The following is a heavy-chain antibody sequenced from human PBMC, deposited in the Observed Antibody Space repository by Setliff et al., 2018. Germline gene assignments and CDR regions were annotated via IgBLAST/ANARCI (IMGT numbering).Heavy chain of an antibody. Sequence: SETLSLTCAVYGGSFSGYYWSWIRQPPGKGLEWIGEINHSGRTNYNPSLKSRVTISVDTSKNQFSLKLSSVTAADTAVYYCARGERRWLRFSLDYWGQGTLVTVSS. V-gene: IGHV4-34*01. D-gene: IGHD5-12*01. CDR2: INHSGRT. CDR3: ARGERRWLRFSLDY. CDR1: GGSFSGYY. J-gene: IGHJ4*02.